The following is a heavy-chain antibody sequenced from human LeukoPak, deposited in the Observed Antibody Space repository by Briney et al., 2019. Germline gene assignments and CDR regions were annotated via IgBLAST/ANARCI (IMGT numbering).Heavy chain of an antibody. V-gene: IGHV4-34*01. CDR3: ARGPNSEAAAGTFFDY. D-gene: IGHD6-13*01. Sequence: SETLSLTCAVYGGSFSVYYWSWIRQPPGKVLESIRELNHSGSPNYNPSPKGQVPISVNTSKNQFSLKLSSVTAAETAVYYCARGPNSEAAAGTFFDYWGQGSLVTVSS. CDR2: LNHSGSP. J-gene: IGHJ4*02. CDR1: GGSFSVYY.